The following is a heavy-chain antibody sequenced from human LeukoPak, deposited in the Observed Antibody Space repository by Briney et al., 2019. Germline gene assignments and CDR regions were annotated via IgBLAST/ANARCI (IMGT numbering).Heavy chain of an antibody. CDR1: GYTFTGYY. Sequence: ASVKVSCKASGYTFTGYYMHWVRQAPGQGLEWMGWINTNTGNPTYAQGFTGRFVFSLDTSVSTAYLQISSLKAEDTAVYYCARARLLTTVVTPDFDYWGQGTLVTVSS. CDR3: ARARLLTTVVTPDFDY. D-gene: IGHD4-23*01. CDR2: INTNTGNP. V-gene: IGHV7-4-1*02. J-gene: IGHJ4*02.